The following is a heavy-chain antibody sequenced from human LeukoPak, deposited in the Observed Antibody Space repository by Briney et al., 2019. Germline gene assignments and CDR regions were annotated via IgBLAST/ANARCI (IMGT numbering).Heavy chain of an antibody. Sequence: ASVKVSCKASGGTFSSYAISWVRQAPGQGLEWMGGIIPIFGTANYAQKFQGRVTITTDESTSTAYMELSSLRSEDTAVYYCATDNDYYNSSGYYSGFDLWGRGTLVTVSS. CDR3: ATDNDYYNSSGYYSGFDL. CDR2: IIPIFGTA. J-gene: IGHJ2*01. V-gene: IGHV1-69*05. D-gene: IGHD3-22*01. CDR1: GGTFSSYA.